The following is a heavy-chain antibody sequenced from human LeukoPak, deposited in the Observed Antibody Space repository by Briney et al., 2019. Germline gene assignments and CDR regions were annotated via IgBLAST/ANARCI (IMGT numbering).Heavy chain of an antibody. Sequence: ASVKVSCKASGYTFTGYYMHWVRQAPGRGLEWMGWVNPNSGGTNYAQKFQGRVTMTRDTSISTVYMELSRLRSDDTAMYYCARGVDSGSYYVYWGQGSLVTVSS. D-gene: IGHD1-26*01. CDR1: GYTFTGYY. J-gene: IGHJ4*02. CDR2: VNPNSGGT. V-gene: IGHV1-2*02. CDR3: ARGVDSGSYYVY.